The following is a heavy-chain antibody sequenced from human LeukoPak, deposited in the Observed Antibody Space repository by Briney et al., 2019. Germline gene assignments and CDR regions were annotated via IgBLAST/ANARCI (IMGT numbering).Heavy chain of an antibody. V-gene: IGHV3-73*01. Sequence: GGSLRLSCAASGFTFSGSAMHWVRQASGKGLEWVGRIRSKANSYATAYAASVKGRFTISRDDSKNTAYLQMNSLKTEDTAVYYCTRHYYDSSGYPYYYGMDVWGQGTTVTVSS. CDR1: GFTFSGSA. D-gene: IGHD3-22*01. CDR2: IRSKANSYAT. J-gene: IGHJ6*02. CDR3: TRHYYDSSGYPYYYGMDV.